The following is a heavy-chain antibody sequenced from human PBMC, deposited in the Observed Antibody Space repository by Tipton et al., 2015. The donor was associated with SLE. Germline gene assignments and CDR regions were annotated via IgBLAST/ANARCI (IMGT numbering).Heavy chain of an antibody. CDR2: INPSGTT. D-gene: IGHD3-22*01. CDR3: ARVGLSGSIAYYFDS. V-gene: IGHV4-34*01. J-gene: IGHJ4*02. CDR1: GGSFSDYF. Sequence: TLSLTCAVYGGSFSDYFWTWIRQPPGKGLEWIAEINPSGTTNYNPSLQSRVTISIDPSNKEFSLKLTSVTAADTAVYFCARVGLSGSIAYYFDSWGQGTLVTVSS.